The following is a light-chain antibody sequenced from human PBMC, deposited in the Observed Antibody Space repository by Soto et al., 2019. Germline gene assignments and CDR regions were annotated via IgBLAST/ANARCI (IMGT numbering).Light chain of an antibody. Sequence: QCVLTQPAPVSRSPGQSITISCTGTSSAAGGYNYVSWYQQHPGKAPKLIIYDVSNRPSGVSNRFSGSKSGNTAPLTISGLQAEDEADYYCSSYTSSSTYVFGTGTKVTVL. V-gene: IGLV2-14*01. CDR2: DVS. CDR3: SSYTSSSTYV. CDR1: SSAAGGYNY. J-gene: IGLJ1*01.